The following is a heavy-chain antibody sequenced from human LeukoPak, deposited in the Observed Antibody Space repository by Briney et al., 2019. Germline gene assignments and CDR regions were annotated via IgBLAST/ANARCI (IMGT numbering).Heavy chain of an antibody. CDR3: ARPPREYSGYPIYFDY. V-gene: IGHV4-39*01. CDR2: IYYSGST. J-gene: IGHJ4*02. Sequence: SETLSLTCTVSGGSISSSSYYWGWIRQPPGKGLEWIGSIYYSGSTYYNPSLKSRVTISVDTSKNQFSLKLSSVTAADTAVYYCARPPREYSGYPIYFDYWGQGTLVTVSS. CDR1: GGSISSSSYY. D-gene: IGHD5-12*01.